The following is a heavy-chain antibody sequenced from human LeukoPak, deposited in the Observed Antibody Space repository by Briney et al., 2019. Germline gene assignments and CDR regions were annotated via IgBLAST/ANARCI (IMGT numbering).Heavy chain of an antibody. D-gene: IGHD1-26*01. J-gene: IGHJ4*02. Sequence: PSETLSLTCTVSGGSFSSSSYYWGWIRQPPGKGLEWIGSIYYSGSTYYNPSLKGRVTISVDTSKNQFSLKLRSVTAADTAVYYCASISGSYGPLDHWGQGTLVTVSS. CDR3: ASISGSYGPLDH. V-gene: IGHV4-39*01. CDR1: GGSFSSSSYY. CDR2: IYYSGST.